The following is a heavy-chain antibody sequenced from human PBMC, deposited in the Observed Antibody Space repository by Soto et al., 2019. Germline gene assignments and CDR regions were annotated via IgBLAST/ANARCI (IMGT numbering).Heavy chain of an antibody. CDR2: INPNSGGT. Sequence: ASVKVSCKASGYTFTGYYRHWVRQAPGQGLEWMGWINPNSGGTNYAQKFQGWVTMTRDTSISTAYMELSRLRSDDTAVYYCARGITMPRGEAFDIWGQGTMVTVSS. D-gene: IGHD3-10*01. V-gene: IGHV1-2*04. CDR3: ARGITMPRGEAFDI. CDR1: GYTFTGYY. J-gene: IGHJ3*02.